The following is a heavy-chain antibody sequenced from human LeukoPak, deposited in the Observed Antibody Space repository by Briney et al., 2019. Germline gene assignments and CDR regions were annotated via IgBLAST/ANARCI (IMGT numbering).Heavy chain of an antibody. Sequence: GGSLRLSCAASGLIFSNYAMSWVRQAPGKGLEWVGRIKSKTDGGTTDYAAPVKGRFTISRDDSKNTLYLQMNSLKTEDTAVYYCTTEYLYGSGSYKVNYYYYMDVWGKGTTVTVSS. CDR3: TTEYLYGSGSYKVNYYYYMDV. V-gene: IGHV3-15*01. J-gene: IGHJ6*03. CDR2: IKSKTDGGTT. CDR1: GLIFSNYA. D-gene: IGHD3-10*01.